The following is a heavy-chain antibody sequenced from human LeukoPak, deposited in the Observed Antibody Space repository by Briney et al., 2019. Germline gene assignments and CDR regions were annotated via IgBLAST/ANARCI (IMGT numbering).Heavy chain of an antibody. Sequence: SETLSLTCTVSGGSISGYYWSWIRQPAVKGLEWIGRIYTSGSTNYNPSLKSRVTMSVDTSKNQFSLKLSSVTAADTAVYYCARGVAVAGTEYYYYYGMDVWGQGTTVTVSS. CDR1: GGSISGYY. CDR2: IYTSGST. V-gene: IGHV4-4*07. J-gene: IGHJ6*02. CDR3: ARGVAVAGTEYYYYYGMDV. D-gene: IGHD6-19*01.